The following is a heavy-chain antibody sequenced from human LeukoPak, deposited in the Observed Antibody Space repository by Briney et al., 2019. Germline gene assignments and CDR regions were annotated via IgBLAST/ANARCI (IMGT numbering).Heavy chain of an antibody. J-gene: IGHJ4*02. CDR1: GFTFSTYA. V-gene: IGHV3-33*08. D-gene: IGHD6-19*01. CDR2: IWYDGSYK. Sequence: PGGSLRLYCAAAGFTFSTYAMHWVRQAPGKGLEWVAVIWYDGSYKYYADSVKGRFTISRDNSKNTLSLQMNGLRAEDTAVYYCAKSPSSGWYYFDYWGQGTLVTVSS. CDR3: AKSPSSGWYYFDY.